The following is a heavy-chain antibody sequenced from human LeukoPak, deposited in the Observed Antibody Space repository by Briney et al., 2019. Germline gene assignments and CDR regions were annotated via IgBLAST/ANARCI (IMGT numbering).Heavy chain of an antibody. CDR3: ARSYCTNNKCYSRFDP. CDR2: VFYSGST. Sequence: PSETLSLTCTVSGGSISDYFWNWIRQPPGKGLEWIGNVFYSGSTNYSPSLMSRVTISVDTSKNQFSLKLSSVTAADTAVYYCARSYCTNNKCYSRFDPWGQGTLVTVSS. CDR1: GGSISDYF. J-gene: IGHJ5*02. D-gene: IGHD2-8*01. V-gene: IGHV4-59*01.